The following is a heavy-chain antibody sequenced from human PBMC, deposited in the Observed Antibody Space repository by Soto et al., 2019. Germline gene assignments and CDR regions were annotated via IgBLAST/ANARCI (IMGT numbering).Heavy chain of an antibody. Sequence: ASVKVSCKASGYTFTSYYMHWVRQAPGQGLEWMGIINPSGGSTSYAQKFQGRVTMTRDTSTSTVYMELSSLRSEDTAVYYCAREGGAGTTTIKYYYGMDVWGQGTTVTVSS. J-gene: IGHJ6*02. CDR1: GYTFTSYY. D-gene: IGHD6-13*01. CDR3: AREGGAGTTTIKYYYGMDV. V-gene: IGHV1-46*01. CDR2: INPSGGST.